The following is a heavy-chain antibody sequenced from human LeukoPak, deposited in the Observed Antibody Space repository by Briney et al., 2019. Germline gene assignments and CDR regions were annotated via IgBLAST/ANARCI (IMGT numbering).Heavy chain of an antibody. CDR2: INPSGGST. CDR3: AREFDYYDSSGYYPHFDY. CDR1: GYTFTSYY. J-gene: IGHJ4*02. D-gene: IGHD3-22*01. Sequence: ASVKVSCKASGYTFTSYYMHWVRQAPGQGLEWMGIINPSGGSTSYAQKFQGRVTMTRDTSTSTVYMELSSPRSEDTAVYYCAREFDYYDSSGYYPHFDYWGQGTLVTVSS. V-gene: IGHV1-46*01.